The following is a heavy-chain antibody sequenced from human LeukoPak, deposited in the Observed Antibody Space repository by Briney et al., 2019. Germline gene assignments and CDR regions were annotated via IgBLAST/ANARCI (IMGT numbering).Heavy chain of an antibody. D-gene: IGHD2-15*01. CDR3: ARRDNYCSGGSCYEIYFDY. CDR2: INPNSGGT. V-gene: IGHV1-2*02. CDR1: GGTFSSYA. Sequence: ASVKVSCKASGGTFSSYAISWVRQAPGQGLEWMGWINPNSGGTNYAQKFQGRVTMTRDTSISTAYMELSRLRSDDTAVYYCARRDNYCSGGSCYEIYFDYWGQGTLSPSPQ. J-gene: IGHJ4*02.